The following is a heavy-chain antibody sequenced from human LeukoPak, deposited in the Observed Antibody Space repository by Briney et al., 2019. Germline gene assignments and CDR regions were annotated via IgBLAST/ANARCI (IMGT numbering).Heavy chain of an antibody. Sequence: PGGSLRLFCAASGSTLRSYAMSWVRQARGKGGEWVSAFRAISHTTSSANSVTGRFTLSRDNSKNTLYLQMNSLSAEDTAVYYCAKFLGPRLAVAVTTPFDYWGQGTLVTVSS. CDR3: AKFLGPRLAVAVTTPFDY. CDR1: GSTLRSYA. CDR2: FRAISHTT. J-gene: IGHJ4*02. D-gene: IGHD6-19*01. V-gene: IGHV3-23*01.